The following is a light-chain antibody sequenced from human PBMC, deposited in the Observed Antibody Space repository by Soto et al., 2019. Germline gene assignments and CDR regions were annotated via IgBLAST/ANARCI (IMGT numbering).Light chain of an antibody. CDR1: QSVTSF. CDR3: QQRSNWPLT. V-gene: IGKV3-11*01. Sequence: IVLTQSQATLYLSPGERATLSCRVSQSVTSFLAWYQQKPGHAPRLLIYDASNRANVIPARFSGSVSGTEFNLTISSLEPEDFAVYYCQQRSNWPLTFGGGTQVETK. CDR2: DAS. J-gene: IGKJ4*01.